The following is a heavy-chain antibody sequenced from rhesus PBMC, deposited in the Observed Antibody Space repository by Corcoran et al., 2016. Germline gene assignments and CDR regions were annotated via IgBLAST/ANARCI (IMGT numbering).Heavy chain of an antibody. Sequence: QVQLQESGPGLVKPSETLSLTCAVYGGSISDNYYWSWIRQPQGKGLEWIGQFYGGSGSTYTNPSLKSRVTVLKDTSKNQFARKLSSVTAADTAVYYGATLEAAGLPKGDYWGQGVLVTVSS. D-gene: IGHD6S26*01. CDR2: FYGGSGST. CDR3: ATLEAAGLPKGDY. V-gene: IGHV4-143*01. J-gene: IGHJ4*01. CDR1: GGSISDNYY.